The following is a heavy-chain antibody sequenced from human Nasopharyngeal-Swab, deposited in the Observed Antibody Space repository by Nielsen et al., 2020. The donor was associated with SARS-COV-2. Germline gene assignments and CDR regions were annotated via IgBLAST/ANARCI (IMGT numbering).Heavy chain of an antibody. Sequence: ASVKVSCKASGHTFTSYYMHWVRQAPGQGLEWMGIINPSGGSTSYAQKFQGRVTMTRDTSTSTVYMELSSLRSEDTAVYYCARVGGDSSGYYVSGHYFDYWGQGTLVTVSS. D-gene: IGHD3-22*01. CDR2: INPSGGST. J-gene: IGHJ4*02. V-gene: IGHV1-46*01. CDR3: ARVGGDSSGYYVSGHYFDY. CDR1: GHTFTSYY.